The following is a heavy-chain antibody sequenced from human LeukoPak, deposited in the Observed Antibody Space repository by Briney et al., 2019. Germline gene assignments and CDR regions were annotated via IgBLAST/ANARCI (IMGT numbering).Heavy chain of an antibody. Sequence: GSSVTVSCKASGYTFTSYGISWVRQAPGQGLEWMGWISAYNGNTNYAQKLQGRVTMTIDTSTSTAYMELGSLRSDDTAVYYCARSDIVVVPAAMWDYWGQGTLVTGSS. J-gene: IGHJ4*02. D-gene: IGHD2-2*01. CDR3: ARSDIVVVPAAMWDY. CDR1: GYTFTSYG. CDR2: ISAYNGNT. V-gene: IGHV1-18*01.